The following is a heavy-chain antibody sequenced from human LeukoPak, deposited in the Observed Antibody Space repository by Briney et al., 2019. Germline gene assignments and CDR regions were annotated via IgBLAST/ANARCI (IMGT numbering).Heavy chain of an antibody. J-gene: IGHJ4*02. Sequence: GASVKVSCKASGYTFTGYYMHWVRQAPGQGLEWMGWMNPNSGNTGYAQKFQGRVTMTRNTSISTAYMELSSLRSEDTAVYYCARADDYVHLGRFWGQGTLVTVSS. D-gene: IGHD3-16*01. CDR3: ARADDYVHLGRF. CDR1: GYTFTGYY. V-gene: IGHV1-8*02. CDR2: MNPNSGNT.